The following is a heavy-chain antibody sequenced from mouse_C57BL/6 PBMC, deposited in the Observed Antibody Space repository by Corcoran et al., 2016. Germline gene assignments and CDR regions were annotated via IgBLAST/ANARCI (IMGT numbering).Heavy chain of an antibody. CDR1: GYTFTDYY. V-gene: IGHV1-76*01. D-gene: IGHD2-4*01. CDR2: IYPGSGNT. CDR3: ARKGIYYDYFDY. Sequence: QVQLKQSGAELVRPGASVKLSCKASGYTFTDYYINWVKQRPGQGLEWIARIYPGSGNTYYNEKFKGKATLTAEKSSSTAYMQLSSLTSEDSAVYFCARKGIYYDYFDYWGQGTTLTVSS. J-gene: IGHJ2*01.